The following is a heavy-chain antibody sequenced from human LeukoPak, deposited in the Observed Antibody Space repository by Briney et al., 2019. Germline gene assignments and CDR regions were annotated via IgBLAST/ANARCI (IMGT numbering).Heavy chain of an antibody. J-gene: IGHJ3*02. CDR2: INPNSGGT. D-gene: IGHD7-27*01. CDR3: ARGTNWGFGLIIKQDAFDI. Sequence: ASVKVSCKASGYTFTGYYMHWVRQAPGQGLEWMGWINPNSGGTNYAQKFQGRVTMTRDTSISTAYMELSRLRSDDTAVYYCARGTNWGFGLIIKQDAFDIWGQGTMVTVSS. CDR1: GYTFTGYY. V-gene: IGHV1-2*02.